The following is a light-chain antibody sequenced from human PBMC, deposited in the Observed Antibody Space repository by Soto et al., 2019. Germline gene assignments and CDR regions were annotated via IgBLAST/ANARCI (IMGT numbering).Light chain of an antibody. CDR1: QSVSSTY. J-gene: IGKJ2*01. V-gene: IGKV3-20*01. Sequence: EIVLTQSPGTLSLSPGERATLSCRASQSVSSTYLAWYQQNPGQAPRLLIYGASSRATGIPDRFSGSGSGTDFILTISRLEPEDFAEYFCQQYGSSSYTFGQGIKLEIK. CDR3: QQYGSSSYT. CDR2: GAS.